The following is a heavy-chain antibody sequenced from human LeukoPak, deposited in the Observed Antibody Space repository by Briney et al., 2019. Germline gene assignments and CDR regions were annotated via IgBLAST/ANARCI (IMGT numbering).Heavy chain of an antibody. CDR2: INRGGGN. V-gene: IGHV4-34*01. CDR3: ARWRGRGWFDP. D-gene: IGHD3-3*01. CDR1: GGSFTGYF. J-gene: IGHJ5*02. Sequence: SETLSLTCAVSGGSFTGYFWSWIRQLPGKGLEWIGEINRGGGNNYNPALKSRVTMSLHTSENHFSLNLSSVTAADTAMYFCARWRGRGWFDPWGQGTLVTVSS.